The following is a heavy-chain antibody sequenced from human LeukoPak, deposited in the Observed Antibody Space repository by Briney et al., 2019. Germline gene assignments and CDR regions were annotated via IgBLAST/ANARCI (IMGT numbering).Heavy chain of an antibody. CDR3: ASGSWRDSSEDY. Sequence: SQTLSLTCAVSGGSISSGGYSWSWIRQPPGKCLEWIGYIYHSGSTYYNPSLKSRVTISVDRSKNQFSLKLSSVTAADTAVYYCASGSWRDSSEDYWGQGTLVTVSS. V-gene: IGHV4-30-2*01. CDR1: GGSISSGGYS. CDR2: IYHSGST. D-gene: IGHD3-22*01. J-gene: IGHJ4*02.